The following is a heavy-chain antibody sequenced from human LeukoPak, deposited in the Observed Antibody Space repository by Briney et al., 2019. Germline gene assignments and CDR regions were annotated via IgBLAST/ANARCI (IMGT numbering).Heavy chain of an antibody. CDR3: ARKIASQGDNWFDP. CDR1: GGSFSGYY. CDR2: INDNGGT. Sequence: SETLSLICAVYGGSFSGYYWSWIRQPPGKGLEWVAEINDNGGTNYNPSLKSRVITSVDTSTNQFSLKMNSVTAADTAVYYCARKIASQGDNWFDPWGRGILVTVSS. D-gene: IGHD2-2*01. J-gene: IGHJ5*02. V-gene: IGHV4-34*01.